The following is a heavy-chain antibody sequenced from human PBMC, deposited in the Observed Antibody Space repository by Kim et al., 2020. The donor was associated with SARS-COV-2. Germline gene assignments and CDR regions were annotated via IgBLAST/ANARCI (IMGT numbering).Heavy chain of an antibody. D-gene: IGHD6-19*01. V-gene: IGHV4-59*13. CDR2: IYYSGST. CDR3: ARDAGFSSGWYSHFDY. CDR1: GGSISSYY. J-gene: IGHJ4*02. Sequence: SETLSLTCTVSGGSISSYYWSWIRQPPGKGLEWIGYIYYSGSTNYNPSLKSRVTISVDTSKNQFSLKLSSVTAADTAVYYCARDAGFSSGWYSHFDYWGQGTLVTVSS.